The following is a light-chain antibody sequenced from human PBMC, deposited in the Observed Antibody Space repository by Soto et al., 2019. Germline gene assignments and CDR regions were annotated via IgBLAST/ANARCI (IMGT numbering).Light chain of an antibody. Sequence: EVVMPQSPATLSVSPGERATLSCRTSQSVSSNLACYQQKPGQPPRLLIYGASTRATGIPARFSGSGSGTEFFLTISSLHSEDFAVYYCQHYNNWLGTFGGGTKVDI. V-gene: IGKV3-15*01. CDR2: GAS. CDR3: QHYNNWLGT. J-gene: IGKJ4*01. CDR1: QSVSSN.